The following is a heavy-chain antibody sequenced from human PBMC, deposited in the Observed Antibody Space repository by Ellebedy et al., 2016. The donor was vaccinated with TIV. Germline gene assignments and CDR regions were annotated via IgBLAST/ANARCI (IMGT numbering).Heavy chain of an antibody. D-gene: IGHD3-10*01. J-gene: IGHJ4*02. CDR2: IKQGGSEK. CDR3: ARLDAIIDVKSLDY. V-gene: IGHV3-7*03. Sequence: GGSLRLSCAASGFTFTNYWMSWVRQAPGKGLEWVATIKQGGSEKYYVDSVTGRFTISRANAKNSLYLQMNSLRAEDTAVYYCARLDAIIDVKSLDYWGQGTLVTVSS. CDR1: GFTFTNYW.